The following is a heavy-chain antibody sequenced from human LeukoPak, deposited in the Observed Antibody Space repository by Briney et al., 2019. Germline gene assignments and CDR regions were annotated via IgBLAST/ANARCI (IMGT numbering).Heavy chain of an antibody. CDR2: ISGSGGST. CDR1: GFTFSSYA. CDR3: VRGPSFYYYYYDMDV. J-gene: IGHJ6*02. Sequence: GGSLRLSCAASGFTFSSYAMSWVRQAPGKGLEWVSAISGSGGSTYYADSVKGRFTISRDNSKNTLYLQMNSLRAEDTAVYYCVRGPSFYYYYYDMDVWGQGTTVTVSS. V-gene: IGHV3-23*01. D-gene: IGHD6-6*01.